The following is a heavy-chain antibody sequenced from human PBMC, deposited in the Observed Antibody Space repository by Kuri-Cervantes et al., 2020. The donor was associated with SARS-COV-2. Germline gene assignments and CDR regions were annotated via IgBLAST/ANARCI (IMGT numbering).Heavy chain of an antibody. CDR2: ISAYNGNT. CDR1: GYTFTSYD. V-gene: IGHV1-18*01. Sequence: ASVKVSCKASGYTFTSYDINWVRQATGQGLEWMGWISAYNGNTNYAQKLQGRVTMTTDTSTSTVYMELSSLRSEDTAVYYCTRPGLHSSGTDYWGQGTLVTVSS. J-gene: IGHJ4*02. CDR3: TRPGLHSSGTDY. D-gene: IGHD6-19*01.